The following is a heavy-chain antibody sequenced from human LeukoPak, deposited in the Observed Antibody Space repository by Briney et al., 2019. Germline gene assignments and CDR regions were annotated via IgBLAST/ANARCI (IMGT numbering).Heavy chain of an antibody. J-gene: IGHJ4*02. CDR1: GFTFSSYS. Sequence: GGSLRLSCAASGFTFSSYSMNWLRQAPGKGLEWVSSISSSSSYIYYADSVKGRFTISRDNAKNSLYLQMNSLRAEDTAVYYCARDFCSSTSCYAYFDYWGQGTLVTVSS. V-gene: IGHV3-21*01. CDR2: ISSSSSYI. D-gene: IGHD2-2*01. CDR3: ARDFCSSTSCYAYFDY.